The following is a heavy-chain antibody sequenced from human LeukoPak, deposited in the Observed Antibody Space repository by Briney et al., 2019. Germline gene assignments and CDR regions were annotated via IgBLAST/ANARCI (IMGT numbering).Heavy chain of an antibody. Sequence: GESLRLSCVASGFTFTDHPMNWVRQAPGKGLEWISYIGGDGIAFYADSVKGRFTASKGDARKSMYLQMSSLRVEDTAVYYCAKDSANWAIDDWGQGTQVTVSS. CDR2: IGGDGIA. D-gene: IGHD3-16*01. CDR3: AKDSANWAIDD. J-gene: IGHJ4*02. V-gene: IGHV3-69-1*01. CDR1: GFTFTDHP.